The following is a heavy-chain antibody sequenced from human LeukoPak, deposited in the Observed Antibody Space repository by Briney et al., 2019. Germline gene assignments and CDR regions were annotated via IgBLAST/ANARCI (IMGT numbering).Heavy chain of an antibody. D-gene: IGHD5-18*01. CDR1: GYTFTGYY. J-gene: IGHJ6*03. V-gene: IGHV1-2*02. CDR2: INPNSGGT. Sequence: ASVKVSCKASGYTFTGYYMHWVRQAPGQGLEWMGWINPNSGGTNYAQKFQGRVTMTRDTSISTAYMELSRLRSDDTAVYYCARAEIQLWLDYYYYMDVWGKGTTVTVSS. CDR3: ARAEIQLWLDYYYYMDV.